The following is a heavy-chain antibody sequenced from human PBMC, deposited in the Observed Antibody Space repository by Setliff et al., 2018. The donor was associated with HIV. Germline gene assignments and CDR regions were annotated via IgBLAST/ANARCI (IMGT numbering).Heavy chain of an antibody. Sequence: PSETLSLTCSVSGGSISSGSYHWSWIRQSAGKGLEWIGRIYTGGSTNYNPSLKSRVTISVDTSKNHFSLNLSSVTAADTAVYYCARDGRWSSGWFDPWGQGSVVTVSS. CDR1: GGSISSGSYH. D-gene: IGHD2-15*01. CDR3: ARDGRWSSGWFDP. V-gene: IGHV4-61*02. CDR2: IYTGGST. J-gene: IGHJ5*02.